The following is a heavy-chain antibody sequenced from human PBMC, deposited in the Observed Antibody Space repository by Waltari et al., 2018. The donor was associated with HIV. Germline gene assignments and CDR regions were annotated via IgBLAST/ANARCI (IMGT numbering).Heavy chain of an antibody. CDR1: GYTFTSYW. J-gene: IGHJ6*02. Sequence: EVHLEQSGAEVKKPGESLKISCKASGYTFTSYWIGWVRQMPGKGLEWMGIIYPGDSDTSNSPSFQGQVTISADKSITTVYLQWSTLKASDTAIYYCARHVRVLQPTVAIGGMDVWGQGTSVTVSS. D-gene: IGHD2-21*01. V-gene: IGHV5-51*01. CDR2: IYPGDSDT. CDR3: ARHVRVLQPTVAIGGMDV.